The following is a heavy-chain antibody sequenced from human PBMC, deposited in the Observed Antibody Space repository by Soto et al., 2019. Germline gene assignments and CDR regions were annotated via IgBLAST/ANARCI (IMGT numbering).Heavy chain of an antibody. V-gene: IGHV1-46*01. CDR1: GYTFTRYY. Sequence: QVQLVQSGAEVKKPGASVKVSCKASGYTFTRYYIHWVRQAPGQGLAWMGIINPGSGTTSYAQKFQGRVTMTTDTSTSTVYMERISLRDEATSVYSCARAATLNYYFDHWGQGTLVTVSS. CDR2: INPGSGTT. D-gene: IGHD2-15*01. J-gene: IGHJ4*02. CDR3: ARAATLNYYFDH.